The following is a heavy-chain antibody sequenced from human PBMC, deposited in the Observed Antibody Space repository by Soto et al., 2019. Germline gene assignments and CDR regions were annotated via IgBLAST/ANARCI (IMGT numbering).Heavy chain of an antibody. CDR1: GFTFSSYA. Sequence: EVQLLESGGGLVQPGGSLRLSCAASGFTFSSYAMSWVRQAPGKGLEWVSAISGSGGSTYYADSVKGRFTISRDNXTNTLYLQMNSLRAEDTAVYYCAKDRIQLWQYCFDYWGQGTVVTVSS. CDR3: AKDRIQLWQYCFDY. V-gene: IGHV3-23*01. CDR2: ISGSGGST. J-gene: IGHJ4*02. D-gene: IGHD5-18*01.